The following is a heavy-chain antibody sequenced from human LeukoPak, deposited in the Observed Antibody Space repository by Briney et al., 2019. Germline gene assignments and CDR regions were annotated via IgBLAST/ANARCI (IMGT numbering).Heavy chain of an antibody. CDR2: IYSGGST. CDR1: GFTVSSNY. V-gene: IGHV3-53*01. J-gene: IGHJ4*02. CDR3: AKPARTDYADY. Sequence: PGGSLRLSCAASGFTVSSNYMSWVRQAPGKGLEGVSVIYSGGSTYYADSVKGRFTISRDNSKNTLYLQMNSLRAEDTAVYYCAKPARTDYADYWGQGTLVTVSS. D-gene: IGHD1-14*01.